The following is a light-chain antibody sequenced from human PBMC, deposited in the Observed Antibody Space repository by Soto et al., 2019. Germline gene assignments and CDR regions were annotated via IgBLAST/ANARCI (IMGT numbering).Light chain of an antibody. CDR3: AAWDDSLNGVYV. CDR2: SND. CDR1: RSNIGSNN. Sequence: SVLTHPPSSSVAPGQRVTISCSGSRSNIGSNNVYWYQQLPGTAPKLLIYSNDKRHSGVPDRFSGSKSGNSASLAITGLQSEDEADYYCAAWDDSLNGVYVFGPGTKVTVL. J-gene: IGLJ1*01. V-gene: IGLV1-44*01.